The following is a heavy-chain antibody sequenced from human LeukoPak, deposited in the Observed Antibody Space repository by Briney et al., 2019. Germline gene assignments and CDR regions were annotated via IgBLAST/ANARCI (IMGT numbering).Heavy chain of an antibody. J-gene: IGHJ6*03. CDR3: ASTTGRYDSSGYYSPYYYYYYMDV. Sequence: PSETLSLTCAAYGGSFSGYYWSWIRQPPGKGLDWIGEINHSGSTNYNPSLKSRGTISVDTSKNQFSLKLSSVTAADTAVYYCASTTGRYDSSGYYSPYYYYYYMDVWAKGPRSPSP. CDR1: GGSFSGYY. CDR2: INHSGST. V-gene: IGHV4-34*01. D-gene: IGHD3-22*01.